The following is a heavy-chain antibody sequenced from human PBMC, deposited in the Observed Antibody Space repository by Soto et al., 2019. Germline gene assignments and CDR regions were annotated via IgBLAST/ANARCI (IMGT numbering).Heavy chain of an antibody. CDR3: AREGYPFDY. D-gene: IGHD5-12*01. Sequence: HPGGSLRLSCAASEFTFSNYAMHWVRQAPGKGLQWLAVTSYDGNNKYYADSVKGRLTISRDNAKNSLYLQMNSLRDEDTAVYYCAREGYPFDYWGQGTLVTVSS. CDR1: EFTFSNYA. J-gene: IGHJ4*02. V-gene: IGHV3-30*04. CDR2: TSYDGNNK.